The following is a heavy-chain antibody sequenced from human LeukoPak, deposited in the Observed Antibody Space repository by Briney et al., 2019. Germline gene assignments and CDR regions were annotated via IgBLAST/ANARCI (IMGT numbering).Heavy chain of an antibody. J-gene: IGHJ6*03. D-gene: IGHD3-3*01. CDR3: AKDVTIFGVVIMENYMDV. CDR2: IRYDGSNK. CDR1: GFTFSSYG. V-gene: IGHV3-30*02. Sequence: PGGSLRLSCAASGFTFSSYGMHWVRQAPGKGLEWVAFIRYDGSNKYYADSVKGRFTISRDNSKNTLYLQMNSLRAEDTAVYYCAKDVTIFGVVIMENYMDVWGKGTTVTVSS.